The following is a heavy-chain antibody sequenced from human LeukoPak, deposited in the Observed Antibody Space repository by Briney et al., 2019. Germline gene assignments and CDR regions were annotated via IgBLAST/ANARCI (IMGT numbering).Heavy chain of an antibody. Sequence: AGGSLRLSCAASGFTFSSYWMHWVRQAPGKGLVWVSRINSDGSSTSYADSVRGRFTISRDNAKNTLYLQMNSLRAEDTAVYYCARVPYCGGDCYSRNYFDYWGQGTLVTVSS. V-gene: IGHV3-74*01. CDR2: INSDGSST. CDR3: ARVPYCGGDCYSRNYFDY. D-gene: IGHD2-21*02. CDR1: GFTFSSYW. J-gene: IGHJ4*02.